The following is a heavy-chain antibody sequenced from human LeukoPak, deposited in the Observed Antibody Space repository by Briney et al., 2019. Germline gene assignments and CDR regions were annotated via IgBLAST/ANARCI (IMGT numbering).Heavy chain of an antibody. J-gene: IGHJ1*01. CDR1: GGSISSYY. V-gene: IGHV4-59*08. Sequence: SETLSLTCTVSGGSISSYYWSWIRQPPGKGLEWIGYIYYSGSANYNPSLKSRVTISVDTSKNQFSLKLSSVTAADTTVYYCARLGSHSFEYFQHWGQGTLVTVSS. D-gene: IGHD1-26*01. CDR3: ARLGSHSFEYFQH. CDR2: IYYSGSA.